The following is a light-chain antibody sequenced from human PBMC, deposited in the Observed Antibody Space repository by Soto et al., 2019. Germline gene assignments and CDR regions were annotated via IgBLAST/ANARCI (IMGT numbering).Light chain of an antibody. J-gene: IGKJ1*01. Sequence: DIQMTQSPSTLSASVGDSVTITCRASQSISSWLAGYQKKPGTAPKLMIYKASNLESGVPTRFSGCGSGTEFTLTISSLQPDDFATYYCQPYSGSSPWTFGQGTGVEIK. CDR1: QSISSW. CDR2: KAS. V-gene: IGKV1-5*03. CDR3: QPYSGSSPWT.